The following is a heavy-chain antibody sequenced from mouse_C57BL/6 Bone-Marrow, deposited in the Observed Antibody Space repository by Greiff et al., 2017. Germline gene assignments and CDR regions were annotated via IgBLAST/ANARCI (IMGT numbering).Heavy chain of an antibody. CDR3: AREIITTVVPYFDY. CDR2: IYPRSGNT. J-gene: IGHJ2*01. CDR1: GYTFTSYG. V-gene: IGHV1-81*01. D-gene: IGHD1-1*01. Sequence: QVQLQQSGAELARPGASVKLSCKASGYTFTSYGISWVKQRTGQGLEWIGEIYPRSGNTYYNEKFKGKATLTADKSSSTAYMELRSLTSEDSAVYFGAREIITTVVPYFDYWGQGTTLTVSS.